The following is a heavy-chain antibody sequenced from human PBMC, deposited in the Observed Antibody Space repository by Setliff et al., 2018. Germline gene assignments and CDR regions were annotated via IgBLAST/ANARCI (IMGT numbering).Heavy chain of an antibody. CDR1: GGTFSSYA. Sequence: SVKVSCKASGGTFSSYAISWVRQAPGQGLEWMGGIIPIFGTANYAQKFQGRVTITAGESTSTAYMELSSLRSEDTAVYYCAIRVMTTVTTETYFQHWGQGTLVTVSS. CDR2: IIPIFGTA. D-gene: IGHD4-17*01. V-gene: IGHV1-69*13. J-gene: IGHJ1*01. CDR3: AIRVMTTVTTETYFQH.